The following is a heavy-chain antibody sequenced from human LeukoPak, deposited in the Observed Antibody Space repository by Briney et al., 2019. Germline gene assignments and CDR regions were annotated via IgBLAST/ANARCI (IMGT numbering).Heavy chain of an antibody. D-gene: IGHD4-17*01. Sequence: ASVKVSCKVSGYTLTELSMHWARQAPGKGLEWMGGFDPEDGETIYAQKFQGRVTMTEDTSTDTAYMELSSLRSEDTAVYYCATQTTVTTEGDFDYWGQGTLVTVSS. J-gene: IGHJ4*02. CDR2: FDPEDGET. CDR3: ATQTTVTTEGDFDY. V-gene: IGHV1-24*01. CDR1: GYTLTELS.